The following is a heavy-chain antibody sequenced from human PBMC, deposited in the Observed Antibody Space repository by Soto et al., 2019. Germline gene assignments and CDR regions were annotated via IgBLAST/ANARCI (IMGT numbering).Heavy chain of an antibody. D-gene: IGHD6-13*01. CDR2: IYYSGST. J-gene: IGHJ4*02. CDR1: GGSISSYY. V-gene: IGHV4-59*08. CDR3: ASRHSSPYFDY. Sequence: SETLSLTCTVPGGSISSYYWSWIRQPPGKGLEWIGYIYYSGSTNYNPSLKSRVTISVDTSKNQFSLKLNSVTAADTAVYYCASRHSSPYFDYWGQGTLVTVSS.